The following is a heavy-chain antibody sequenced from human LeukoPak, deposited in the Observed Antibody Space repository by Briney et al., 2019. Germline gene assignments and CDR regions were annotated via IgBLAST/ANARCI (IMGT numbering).Heavy chain of an antibody. D-gene: IGHD3-10*01. J-gene: IGHJ4*02. CDR2: IYTSGST. CDR3: ARVSLVRGAPDYYFDY. Sequence: PSETLSLTCTVSGDSISNYYGSWIRQPAGKGLEWIGRIYTSGSTNYNPSLKSRVTMSVDTSKNQFSLKLSSVTAADTAVYYCARVSLVRGAPDYYFDYWGQGTLVTVSS. V-gene: IGHV4-4*07. CDR1: GDSISNYY.